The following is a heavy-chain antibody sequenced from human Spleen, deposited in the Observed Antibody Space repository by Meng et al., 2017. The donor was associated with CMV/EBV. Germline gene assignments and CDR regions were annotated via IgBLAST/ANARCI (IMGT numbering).Heavy chain of an antibody. CDR2: ISSTSSYI. Sequence: GESLKISCAASEFTFSTYSMNWVRQAPGKGLEWVSSISSTSSYIYYADSVKGRFTISRDNAKNSLYLLMNSLRAEDTAVYYCARDSSTGYGDYWGQGTLVTVSS. V-gene: IGHV3-21*01. J-gene: IGHJ4*02. CDR3: ARDSSTGYGDY. D-gene: IGHD2-2*03. CDR1: EFTFSTYS.